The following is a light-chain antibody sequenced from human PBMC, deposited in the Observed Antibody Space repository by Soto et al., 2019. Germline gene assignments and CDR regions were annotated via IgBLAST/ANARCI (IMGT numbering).Light chain of an antibody. CDR3: QQYTNWPPWT. Sequence: EIVMTQSPATLPLSLGERATLSSGASRGVCGNLAWYLQKPGKTPRLVIFGASTRATGIRARFSGRGSGTEFTLTISSLQSEDFAVYYCQQYTNWPPWTFGQGTKVEIK. V-gene: IGKV3-15*01. CDR2: GAS. CDR1: RGVCGN. J-gene: IGKJ1*01.